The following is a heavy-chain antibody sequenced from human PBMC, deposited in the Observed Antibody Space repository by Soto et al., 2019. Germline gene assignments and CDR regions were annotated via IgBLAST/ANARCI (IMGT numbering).Heavy chain of an antibody. CDR2: IKQDGSEK. J-gene: IGHJ4*02. CDR1: GFTFSSYW. CDR3: ARGDIRFLEWSTLDY. D-gene: IGHD3-3*01. Sequence: PGGSLRLSCAASGFTFSSYWMSWVRQAPGKGLEWVANIKQDGSEKYYVDSVKGRFTISRDNAKNSLYLQMNSLRAEDTAVYYCARGDIRFLEWSTLDYWGQGTLVTVSS. V-gene: IGHV3-7*04.